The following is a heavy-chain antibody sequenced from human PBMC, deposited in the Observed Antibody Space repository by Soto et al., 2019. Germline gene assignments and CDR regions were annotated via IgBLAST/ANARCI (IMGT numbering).Heavy chain of an antibody. CDR3: ARPRCTTTSCYNLVAFDV. V-gene: IGHV4-39*01. CDR1: GGSISSSSSY. J-gene: IGHJ3*01. D-gene: IGHD2-2*02. CDR2: IHYDGTT. Sequence: QLQLQESGPGLVKPSETLSLTCAVSGGSISSSSSYWGRIRQPPGEGLQWVGNIHYDGTTYYTPSLKTRVTISVDTSKNQFSLKLSSVTAADTALYYCARPRCTTTSCYNLVAFDVWGQGTMVTVSS.